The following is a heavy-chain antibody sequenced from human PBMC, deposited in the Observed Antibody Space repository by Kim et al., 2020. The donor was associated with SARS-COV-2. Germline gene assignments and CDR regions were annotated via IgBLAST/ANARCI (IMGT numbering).Heavy chain of an antibody. CDR2: GSEK. D-gene: IGHD6-25*01. J-gene: IGHJ4*02. Sequence: GSEKYYVDSVKGRFTISRDNAKNSLYLQMNSLRAEDTAVYYWARGAAGGYWGQGTLVTVSS. CDR3: ARGAAGGY. V-gene: IGHV3-7*01.